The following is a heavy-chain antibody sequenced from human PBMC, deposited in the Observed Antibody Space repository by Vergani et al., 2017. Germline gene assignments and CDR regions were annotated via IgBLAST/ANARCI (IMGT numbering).Heavy chain of an antibody. V-gene: IGHV1-46*03. CDR1: GYPFTSYY. J-gene: IGHJ4*02. CDR3: ARDGGQWLVPDYFDY. CDR2: INPSGGST. D-gene: IGHD6-19*01. Sequence: QVQLVQSGAEVKKPGASVKVSCKASGYPFTSYYMHWVRQAPGQGLEWMGIINPSGGSTSYAQKFQGRVTMTRDTSTSTVYMELSSLRSEDTAVYYCARDGGQWLVPDYFDYWGQGTLVTVSS.